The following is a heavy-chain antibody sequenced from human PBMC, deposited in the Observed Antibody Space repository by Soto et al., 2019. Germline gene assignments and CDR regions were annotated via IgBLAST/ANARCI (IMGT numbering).Heavy chain of an antibody. CDR3: AAVPVFRFLKWFPAYFAY. D-gene: IGHD3-3*01. V-gene: IGHV1-58*01. CDR1: GFMFTSSA. Sequence: SVKLSCKTSGFMFTSSAVQWVRQARGQRLEWIGWLVVGSGNTHYAQHFQERVTLTRDMSTGTAYMELSSLRSEDTAVYYCAAVPVFRFLKWFPAYFAYWGQGSLVIVSS. J-gene: IGHJ4*02. CDR2: LVVGSGNT.